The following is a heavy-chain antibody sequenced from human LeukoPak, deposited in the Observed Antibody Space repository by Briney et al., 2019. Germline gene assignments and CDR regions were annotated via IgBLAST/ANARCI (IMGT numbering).Heavy chain of an antibody. V-gene: IGHV3-23*01. CDR3: ARANPDYSNYDFDY. D-gene: IGHD4-11*01. CDR2: ISGSGGST. J-gene: IGHJ4*02. CDR1: GFTFSSYW. Sequence: GGSLRLSCAASGFTFSSYWMHWVRQAPGKGLEWVSAISGSGGSTYYADSVKGRFTISRDNSKNTLYLQMNSLRAEDTAVYYCARANPDYSNYDFDYWGQGTLVTVSS.